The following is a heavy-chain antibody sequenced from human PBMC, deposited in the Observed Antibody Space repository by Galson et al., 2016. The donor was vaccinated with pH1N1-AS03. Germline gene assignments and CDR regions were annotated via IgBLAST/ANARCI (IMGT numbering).Heavy chain of an antibody. Sequence: SVKVSCKASGYKFDTYGISWVRQAPGQGLEWLGWISPYNGNANYAQRYRGRVTMTTDTSTTTAYMELRSLTYDDTAVYYCARDGVGSIFPSYYFHMDVWGKGTTVTVSS. D-gene: IGHD1-26*01. CDR3: ARDGVGSIFPSYYFHMDV. J-gene: IGHJ6*03. CDR1: GYKFDTYG. V-gene: IGHV1-18*01. CDR2: ISPYNGNA.